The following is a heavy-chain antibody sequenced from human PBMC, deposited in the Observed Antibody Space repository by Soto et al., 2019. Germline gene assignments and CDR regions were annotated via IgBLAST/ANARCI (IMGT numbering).Heavy chain of an antibody. CDR1: GFIFSDYG. Sequence: QVQLVESGGGVVQPGRSLRLSCAASGFIFSDYGMHWVRQAPGKGLEWVAVIWYDGSNKYYAESAKGRFTITRDNSKNTAYLEMNSLRVEDTALYYCARSDYYMDVWGKGTTVTVSS. J-gene: IGHJ6*03. V-gene: IGHV3-33*01. CDR2: IWYDGSNK. CDR3: ARSDYYMDV.